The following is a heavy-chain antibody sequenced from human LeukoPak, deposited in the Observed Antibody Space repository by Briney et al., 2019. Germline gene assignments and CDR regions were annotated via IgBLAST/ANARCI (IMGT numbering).Heavy chain of an antibody. V-gene: IGHV4-4*07. J-gene: IGHJ3*02. D-gene: IGHD3-22*01. CDR3: AKSNGYGLIDI. CDR2: IYRSGST. Sequence: SETLSLTCTVSGDFITAYYWSWIRRPAGKGLEWIGRIYRSGSTNYNPSLKSRVTISLDTSRNQFSLKLNSVTAADTAVYYCAKSNGYGLIDIWGQGTMVTVSS. CDR1: GDFITAYY.